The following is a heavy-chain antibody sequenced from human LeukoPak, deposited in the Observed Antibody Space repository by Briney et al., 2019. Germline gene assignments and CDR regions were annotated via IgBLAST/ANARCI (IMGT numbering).Heavy chain of an antibody. V-gene: IGHV3-43D*03. J-gene: IGHJ4*02. CDR2: ISWDGGST. D-gene: IGHD6-6*01. Sequence: GGSLRLSCAASGFTFDDYALHWVRQAPGKGLEWVSLISWDGGSTYYADSVKGRFTISRDNSKNSLYLQMNSLRAEDTALYYCAKDRAAYSSSSGGGFDYWDQGTLVTVSS. CDR3: AKDRAAYSSSSGGGFDY. CDR1: GFTFDDYA.